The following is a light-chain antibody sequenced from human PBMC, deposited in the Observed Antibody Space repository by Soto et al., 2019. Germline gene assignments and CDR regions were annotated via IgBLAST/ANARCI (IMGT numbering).Light chain of an antibody. Sequence: EIVLTQSPATLSLSPGERATLSCRASQSVSSSLAWYQQKPGQAPRLLIYDASNRATGIPARFSGSGSGTDFTLTISSLEPADFAVYYCQQRSNWPPRYTFGQGTKLEIK. V-gene: IGKV3-11*01. CDR2: DAS. CDR3: QQRSNWPPRYT. J-gene: IGKJ2*01. CDR1: QSVSSS.